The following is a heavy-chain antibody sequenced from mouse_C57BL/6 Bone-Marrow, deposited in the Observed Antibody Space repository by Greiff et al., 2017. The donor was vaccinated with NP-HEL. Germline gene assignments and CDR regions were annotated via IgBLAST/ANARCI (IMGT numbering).Heavy chain of an antibody. CDR2: IYPGDGDT. Sequence: QVQLQQSGPELVKPGASVKISCKASGYTFSTSWMNWMKQRPGKGLEWIGRIYPGDGDTYYSGNFEGKSSLTADKSSNSAYMQLSSLTSEDSAVYFCARGESWSAFCDFGGQGTTLTVSA. D-gene: IGHD6-1*01. V-gene: IGHV1-82*01. J-gene: IGHJ2*01. CDR1: GYTFSTSW. CDR3: ARGESWSAFCDF.